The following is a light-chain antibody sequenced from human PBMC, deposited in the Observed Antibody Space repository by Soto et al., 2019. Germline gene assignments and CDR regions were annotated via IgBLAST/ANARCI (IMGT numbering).Light chain of an antibody. CDR2: EVS. CDR1: SSDIGGYKS. V-gene: IGLV2-14*01. CDR3: SSFTSRSTLV. Sequence: QSALTQPASVSGSPGQSITISCTGGSSDIGGYKSVSWYQQHPGKAPKLMIHEVSNRPSGVSNRFSGSKSGNTASLTISGLQAEDEADYYCSSFTSRSTLVFGGGTKVTVL. J-gene: IGLJ2*01.